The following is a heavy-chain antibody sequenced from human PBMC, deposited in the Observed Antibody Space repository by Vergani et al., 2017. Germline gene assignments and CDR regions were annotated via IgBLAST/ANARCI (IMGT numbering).Heavy chain of an antibody. CDR2: INPSGGST. CDR1: GYTFTSYD. J-gene: IGHJ4*02. V-gene: IGHV1-46*03. Sequence: QVQLVQSGAEVKKPGASVKVSCKASGYTFTSYDINWVRQATGQGLEWMGIINPSGGSTSYAQKFQGRVTMTRDTSTSTVYMELSSLRSEDTAVYYCARGPYGNSSFDYWGQGTLVTVSS. D-gene: IGHD4-23*01. CDR3: ARGPYGNSSFDY.